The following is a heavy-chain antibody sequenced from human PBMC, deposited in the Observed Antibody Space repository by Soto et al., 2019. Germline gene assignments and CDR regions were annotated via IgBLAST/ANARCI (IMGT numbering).Heavy chain of an antibody. CDR3: ARVPSVAGVPSWYFDL. CDR2: ISSSSSTI. V-gene: IGHV3-48*01. J-gene: IGHJ2*01. Sequence: GGSLRLSCAASGFTFSSYSMNWVRQAPGKGLEWVSYISSSSSTIYYADSVKGRFTISRDNAKNSLYLQMNSLRAEDTAVYYCARVPSVAGVPSWYFDLWGRGTLVTVSS. CDR1: GFTFSSYS. D-gene: IGHD6-19*01.